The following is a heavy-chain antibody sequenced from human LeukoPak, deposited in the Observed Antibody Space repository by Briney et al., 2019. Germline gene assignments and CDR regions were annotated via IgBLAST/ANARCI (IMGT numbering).Heavy chain of an antibody. Sequence: GGSLRLSCAASGFTFSNYGMHWVRQAPGKGLEWVALLWYDGANKNYADSVKGRFTIARDNSKNTVYLQMTSLRAEDTALYYCARDPSGSWNDVGTFDSWGQGTLVSVSS. J-gene: IGHJ4*02. CDR1: GFTFSNYG. D-gene: IGHD1-1*01. CDR2: LWYDGANK. V-gene: IGHV3-33*01. CDR3: ARDPSGSWNDVGTFDS.